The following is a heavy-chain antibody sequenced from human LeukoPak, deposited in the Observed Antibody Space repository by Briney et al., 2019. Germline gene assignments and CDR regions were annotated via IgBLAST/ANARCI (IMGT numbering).Heavy chain of an antibody. CDR3: ARDGYCSGGSCYSATDY. CDR2: ISSSSSTI. CDR1: GFTFSTYS. Sequence: GGSLRLSCGASGFTFSTYSMNWVRQAPGKGLEWVSYISSSSSTIYYADSVKGRFTISRDNAKNSLFLQMNSLRAEDAAVYYCARDGYCSGGSCYSATDYWGQGTLVTVSS. D-gene: IGHD2-15*01. J-gene: IGHJ4*02. V-gene: IGHV3-48*04.